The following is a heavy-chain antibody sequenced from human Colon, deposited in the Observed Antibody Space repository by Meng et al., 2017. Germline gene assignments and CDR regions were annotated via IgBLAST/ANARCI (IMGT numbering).Heavy chain of an antibody. D-gene: IGHD4-17*01. Sequence: HAHRPEHGPGLVRPSETLSHTCTVSGASVSSDSHYWSWIRQSPGKGLEWIGYIYYTGNTNYNPSLASRVSMSLDTSKNHFSLHLTSVTAADTAIYYCARVNGDFDEAWFDPWGQGTLVTVSS. CDR1: GASVSSDSHY. CDR3: ARVNGDFDEAWFDP. J-gene: IGHJ5*02. CDR2: IYYTGNT. V-gene: IGHV4-61*03.